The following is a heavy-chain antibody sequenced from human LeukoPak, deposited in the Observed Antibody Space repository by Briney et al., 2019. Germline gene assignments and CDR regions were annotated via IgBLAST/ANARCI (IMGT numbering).Heavy chain of an antibody. CDR3: TRPSAVAGNTVI. J-gene: IGHJ3*02. CDR1: GFTFSSYA. CDR2: FSGSGGTT. D-gene: IGHD6-19*01. Sequence: GGSLRLSCAASGFTFSSYAMNWVRQAPGRGLEWVSGFSGSGGTTYYADSVKGRFTISRDNSKNTLYLQMNSLKTEDTAVYYCTRPSAVAGNTVIWGQGTMVTVSS. V-gene: IGHV3-23*01.